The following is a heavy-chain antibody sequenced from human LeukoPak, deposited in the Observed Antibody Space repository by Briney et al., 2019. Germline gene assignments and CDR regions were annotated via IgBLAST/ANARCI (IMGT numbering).Heavy chain of an antibody. V-gene: IGHV3-48*03. D-gene: IGHD3-10*02. CDR3: AELGITMIGGV. CDR2: ISSSGSTI. J-gene: IGHJ6*04. CDR1: GFTFSSYA. Sequence: GGSLRLSCAASGFTFSSYAMNWVRQAPGKGLEWVSFISSSGSTIYYADSVKGRFTISRDNAKNSLYLQMNSLRAEDTAVYYCAELGITMIGGVWGKGTTVTISS.